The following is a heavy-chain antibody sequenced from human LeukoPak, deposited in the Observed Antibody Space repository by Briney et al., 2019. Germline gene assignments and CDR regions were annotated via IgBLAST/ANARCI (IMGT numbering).Heavy chain of an antibody. J-gene: IGHJ6*03. D-gene: IGHD1-26*01. Sequence: ASVKVSCKASGGTFSSYAISWVRQAPGQGLEWMGRIIPIFGTANYAQKFQGRVTITTDESTNTAYMELNSLRSEDTAVYYCARGGKNSDYYMDVWGKGTTVIVSS. CDR1: GGTFSSYA. CDR3: ARGGKNSDYYMDV. CDR2: IIPIFGTA. V-gene: IGHV1-69*05.